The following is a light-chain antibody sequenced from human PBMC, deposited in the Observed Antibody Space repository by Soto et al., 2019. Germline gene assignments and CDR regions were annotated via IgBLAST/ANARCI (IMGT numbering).Light chain of an antibody. J-gene: IGLJ1*01. V-gene: IGLV2-11*01. Sequence: SVLTQPGSVSRSPGPSVPISRTGTSNDVGDYDYVSWYQQYPGKAPKLIIYDVNKRPSGVPDRFSGSKSGNTASLTISALQAEDEADYYCCSYAGGYTFVFGTGTKVTVL. CDR1: SNDVGDYDY. CDR2: DVN. CDR3: CSYAGGYTFV.